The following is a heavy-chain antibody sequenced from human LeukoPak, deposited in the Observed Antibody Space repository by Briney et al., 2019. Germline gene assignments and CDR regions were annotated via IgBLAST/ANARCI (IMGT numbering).Heavy chain of an antibody. D-gene: IGHD4-17*01. Sequence: SETLSLTCTVSDGSISSGGYYWSWIRQHPGKGLEWIGYIYYSGSTYYNPSLKSRVTISVDTSKNQFSLKLSSVTAADTAVYYCARVQDYGGNGVDWFDPWGQGTLVTVSS. CDR3: ARVQDYGGNGVDWFDP. CDR1: DGSISSGGYY. V-gene: IGHV4-31*03. CDR2: IYYSGST. J-gene: IGHJ5*02.